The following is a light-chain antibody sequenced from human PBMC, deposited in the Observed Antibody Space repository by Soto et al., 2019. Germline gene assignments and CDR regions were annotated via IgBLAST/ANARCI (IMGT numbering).Light chain of an antibody. Sequence: QSALTQPASVSGSPGQSITISCTGTSSDVGGYNHVSWYQQHPGKAPKLMIYEVSNRPSGLSNRFSGSKSGNTASLTISGLQAEDEADYYCSSYTTTNTYVFGTGTKLTVL. CDR2: EVS. CDR3: SSYTTTNTYV. V-gene: IGLV2-14*01. CDR1: SSDVGGYNH. J-gene: IGLJ1*01.